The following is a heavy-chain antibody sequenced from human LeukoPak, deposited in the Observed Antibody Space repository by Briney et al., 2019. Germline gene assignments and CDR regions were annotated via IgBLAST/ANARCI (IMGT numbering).Heavy chain of an antibody. CDR3: ARPRGTVGKYYFDY. J-gene: IGHJ4*02. Sequence: GESLKISCKGSGYSFTSFWIGWVRQMPGKGLEWMGIIYPGDSDIRYNPTFQGQVTISADKSISTAYLQWNSLKASDTAMYYCARPRGTVGKYYFDYGGQEPLVTVSS. CDR2: IYPGDSDI. CDR1: GYSFTSFW. D-gene: IGHD1-26*01. V-gene: IGHV5-51*01.